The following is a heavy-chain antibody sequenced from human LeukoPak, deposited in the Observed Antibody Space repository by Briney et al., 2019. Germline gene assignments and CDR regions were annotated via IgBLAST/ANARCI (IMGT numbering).Heavy chain of an antibody. Sequence: GGSLRLSCAASGFTFDDYAMHWVRQAPGKGLEWVSGISWNSGSIGYADSVKGRFTIPRDNAKNSLYLQMNSLRAEDTALYYCAKSLDGVYYFDYWGQGTLVTVSS. CDR1: GFTFDDYA. CDR3: AKSLDGVYYFDY. CDR2: ISWNSGSI. V-gene: IGHV3-9*01. J-gene: IGHJ4*02.